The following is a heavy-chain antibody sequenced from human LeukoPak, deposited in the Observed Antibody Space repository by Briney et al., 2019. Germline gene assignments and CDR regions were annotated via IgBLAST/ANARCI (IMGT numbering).Heavy chain of an antibody. J-gene: IGHJ6*03. D-gene: IGHD6-6*01. V-gene: IGHV4-39*07. Sequence: SETLSLTCTVSGVSISSSNSYWGWIRQPPGKGLEWIGSIYYSGNTYYNASLKSQVSISIDTSKNQFSLKLSSVTAADTAVYFCARDWGVGGRPGYMDVWGKGTTVTVSS. CDR2: IYYSGNT. CDR3: ARDWGVGGRPGYMDV. CDR1: GVSISSSNSY.